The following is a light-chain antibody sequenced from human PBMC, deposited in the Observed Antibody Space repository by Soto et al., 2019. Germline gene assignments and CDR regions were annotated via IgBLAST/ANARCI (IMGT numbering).Light chain of an antibody. J-gene: IGKJ1*01. CDR3: QQYNSYPWT. Sequence: DIQMTQSPSTLSASVGDRVTITCRASQSISNWLAWYQQKPGKAPKLLIYKASSLQSGVPSRFSGSGSGTEFTLTINSLQPDDFATYYCQQYNSYPWTFGQGTKVEI. V-gene: IGKV1-5*03. CDR2: KAS. CDR1: QSISNW.